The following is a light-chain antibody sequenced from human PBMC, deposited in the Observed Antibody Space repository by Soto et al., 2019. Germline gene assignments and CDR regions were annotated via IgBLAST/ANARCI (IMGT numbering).Light chain of an antibody. V-gene: IGKV3-20*01. CDR1: QSVSNNY. J-gene: IGKJ5*01. CDR3: QQYGSSPRT. Sequence: EIVLTQSPGTLSLSPGERATLSCRASQSVSNNYLAWYQQKPGQAPRLLIYGASSRATGIPDRFSGSGSGTDFTLTTTRLEPEDFAVYYCQQYGSSPRTFGQGTRLEIK. CDR2: GAS.